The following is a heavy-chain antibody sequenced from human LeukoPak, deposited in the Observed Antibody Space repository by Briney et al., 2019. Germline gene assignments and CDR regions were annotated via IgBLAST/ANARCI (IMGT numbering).Heavy chain of an antibody. CDR1: GFTFSSYR. V-gene: IGHV3-21*01. J-gene: IGHJ4*02. CDR3: AREGSGVAGHFDY. CDR2: ISSSSSYI. D-gene: IGHD6-19*01. Sequence: GGSLTLSCAASGFTFSSYRMNCVRRAPGKGLEWVSYISSSSSYIYYADSVKGRFTISRDNAKNSLYLQMNSLRAEDTAVYYCAREGSGVAGHFDYWGQGTLVTVSS.